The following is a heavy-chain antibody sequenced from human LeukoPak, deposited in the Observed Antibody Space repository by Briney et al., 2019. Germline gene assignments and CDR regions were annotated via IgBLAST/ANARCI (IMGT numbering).Heavy chain of an antibody. Sequence: PGGSLRLSCAASGFTFSSYSRNWVRQAPGQGLEWVSCISSSSNDIYYGDSMTGRCAISRDNAKTSLYLQMNSLTAEDTAVYDCARDVGGTSVTLDGWGQGTLVTVSS. D-gene: IGHD4-23*01. CDR3: ARDVGGTSVTLDG. CDR1: GFTFSSYS. J-gene: IGHJ4*02. CDR2: ISSSSNDI. V-gene: IGHV3-21*01.